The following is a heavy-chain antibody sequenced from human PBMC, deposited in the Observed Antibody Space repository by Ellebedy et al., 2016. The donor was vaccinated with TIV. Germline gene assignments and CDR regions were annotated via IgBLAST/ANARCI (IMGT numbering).Heavy chain of an antibody. V-gene: IGHV3-23*01. Sequence: GESLKISXAASGFTFSSYAMNWVRQPPGKGLEWVSSISDSGDTTKYLDSVKGRFTISRANSMDTLHLQMNSLRAEDTAVYYCARRGRGPVGFDYWGQGTLVTVSS. D-gene: IGHD3-10*01. CDR3: ARRGRGPVGFDY. CDR1: GFTFSSYA. J-gene: IGHJ4*02. CDR2: ISDSGDTT.